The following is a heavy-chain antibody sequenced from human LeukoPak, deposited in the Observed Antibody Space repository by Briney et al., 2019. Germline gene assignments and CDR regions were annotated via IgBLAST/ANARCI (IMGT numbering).Heavy chain of an antibody. V-gene: IGHV3-21*01. J-gene: IGHJ5*02. D-gene: IGHD2-2*01. CDR2: ISSSSSYI. Sequence: PGGSLRLSCAASGFTFSSYSMNWVRQAPGKGLEWVSSISSSSSYIYYADSVKGRFTISRDNAKNSLYLQMNSLRAEDTAVYYCAKTATHCSSTSCYQNWFDPWGQGTLVTVSS. CDR3: AKTATHCSSTSCYQNWFDP. CDR1: GFTFSSYS.